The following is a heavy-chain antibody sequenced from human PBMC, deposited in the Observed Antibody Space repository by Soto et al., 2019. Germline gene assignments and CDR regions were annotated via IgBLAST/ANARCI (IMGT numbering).Heavy chain of an antibody. Sequence: EVPLLESGGGLVQPGGSRRLSCAASGFSFSNYAMNWVRQAPGKGLEWVSTISSSGWSTYYADSVKGRFTISRDMSKNTLFLQMHNLRADDTALYYCAKDVWFVDGADYWGQGSLVSVSS. CDR3: AKDVWFVDGADY. CDR1: GFSFSNYA. V-gene: IGHV3-23*01. J-gene: IGHJ4*02. D-gene: IGHD3-10*01. CDR2: ISSSGWST.